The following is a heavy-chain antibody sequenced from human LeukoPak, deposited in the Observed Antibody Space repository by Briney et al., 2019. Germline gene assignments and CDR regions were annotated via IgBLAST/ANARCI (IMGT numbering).Heavy chain of an antibody. D-gene: IGHD4-17*01. J-gene: IGHJ4*02. CDR2: IYHSGST. CDR3: ASGTTVTNFAY. Sequence: SETLSLTCTVSGGSISSGGYYWSWIRQPPGKGLEWIGYIYHSGSTYYNPSLKSRVTISIDMSKNQFLLKLTSVTAADTAVYYCASGTTVTNFAYWGQGTLVTVSS. CDR1: GGSISSGGYY. V-gene: IGHV4-30-2*01.